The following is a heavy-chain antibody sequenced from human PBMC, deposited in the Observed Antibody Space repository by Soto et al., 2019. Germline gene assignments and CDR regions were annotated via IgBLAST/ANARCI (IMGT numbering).Heavy chain of an antibody. CDR3: ARVQRVIVVVPAATIIDY. D-gene: IGHD2-2*01. CDR1: GGSISSGGYY. V-gene: IGHV4-31*03. Sequence: SETLSLTCTVSGGSISSGGYYWSWIRQHPGKGLEWIGYIYYSGSTYYNPSLKSRVTISVDTSKHQFSLKLSSVTAADTAVYYCARVQRVIVVVPAATIIDYWGQGTLVTVSS. J-gene: IGHJ4*02. CDR2: IYYSGST.